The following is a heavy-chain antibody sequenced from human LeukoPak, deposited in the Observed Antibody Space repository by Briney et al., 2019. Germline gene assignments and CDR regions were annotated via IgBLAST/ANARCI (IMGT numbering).Heavy chain of an antibody. D-gene: IGHD4-17*01. Sequence: GESLKISCKGSGYSFSTYWIAWVRQMPGKGLEWMGIIYPGDSDTRYSPSFQAQVTISADKSISTAYLQWSSLKASDTAMYYCARLGYGDSNCFGPWGQGTLVTVSS. J-gene: IGHJ5*02. CDR3: ARLGYGDSNCFGP. V-gene: IGHV5-51*01. CDR1: GYSFSTYW. CDR2: IYPGDSDT.